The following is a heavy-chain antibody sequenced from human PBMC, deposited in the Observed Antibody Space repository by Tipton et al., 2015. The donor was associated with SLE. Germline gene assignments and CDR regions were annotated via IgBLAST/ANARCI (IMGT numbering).Heavy chain of an antibody. CDR3: ARDRGGVSWFDP. V-gene: IGHV1-69*04. CDR1: GFTFSSYA. J-gene: IGHJ5*02. Sequence: SCAASGFTFSSYAISWVRQAPGQGLEWMGRIIPIFGIANYAQKFQGRVTITADKSTSAAYMELSSLRSEDTAVYYCARDRGGVSWFDPWGQGTLVTVSS. CDR2: IIPIFGIA. D-gene: IGHD3-10*01.